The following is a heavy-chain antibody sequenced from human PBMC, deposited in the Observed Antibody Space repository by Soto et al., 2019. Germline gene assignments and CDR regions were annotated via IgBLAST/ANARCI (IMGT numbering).Heavy chain of an antibody. D-gene: IGHD1-26*01. CDR1: GYTFTTYG. V-gene: IGHV1-18*01. CDR2: NSAYNGNT. Sequence: QVQLVQSGAEVKKPGASVKVSCKASGYTFTTYGISWVRQVPGQGLEWMGWNSAYNGNTNYAQKLQDRVTMNRDTSTSTAYMELRSLRYDDTAVYYCAREVQVGSTIFFPYWGQGTLVTVSS. J-gene: IGHJ1*01. CDR3: AREVQVGSTIFFPY.